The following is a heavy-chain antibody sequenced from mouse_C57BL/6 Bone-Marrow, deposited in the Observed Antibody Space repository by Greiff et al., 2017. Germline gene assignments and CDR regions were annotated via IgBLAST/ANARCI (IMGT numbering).Heavy chain of an antibody. CDR2: ISSGSSTI. D-gene: IGHD1-1*01. CDR3: ARTGYYYGSSYPWYCDV. CDR1: GFTFSDYG. V-gene: IGHV5-17*01. Sequence: EVKVVESGGGLVKPGGSLKLSCAASGFTFSDYGMHWVRQAPEKGLEWVAYISSGSSTIYYADTVKGRFTISRDNAKNTLFLQMTSLRSEDTAMYYCARTGYYYGSSYPWYCDVWGTGTTVTVSS. J-gene: IGHJ1*03.